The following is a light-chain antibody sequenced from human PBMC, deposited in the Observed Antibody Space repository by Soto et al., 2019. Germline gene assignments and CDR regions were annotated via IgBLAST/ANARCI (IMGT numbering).Light chain of an antibody. CDR1: QNVITY. Sequence: DIQMTQSPSSLSASVGDRVTITCRASQNVITYLNWYQQKPGTAPKVLIYHASNLQSGVPSRFSGSGSGTEFTLTISSLQPDDFATYYCQQYNSYSFGQGTKVDIK. V-gene: IGKV1-5*01. CDR3: QQYNSYS. J-gene: IGKJ1*01. CDR2: HAS.